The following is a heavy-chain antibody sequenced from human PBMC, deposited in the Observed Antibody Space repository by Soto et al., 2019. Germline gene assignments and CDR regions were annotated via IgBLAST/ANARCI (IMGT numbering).Heavy chain of an antibody. CDR1: GFSVTNNY. V-gene: IGHV3-66*01. Sequence: EVQVVESGGGLVQPGGSLRLSCAASGFSVTNNYMNWVRQAPGKGLEWVSIIDIGGNTYYADSVKDRSTISRDNSRNRRYLHMDSLRAEDTAVYYCARGRGSTGYLGREHYFDYWGQGTLVTVSP. CDR3: ARGRGSTGYLGREHYFDY. D-gene: IGHD2-2*01. CDR2: IDIGGNT. J-gene: IGHJ4*02.